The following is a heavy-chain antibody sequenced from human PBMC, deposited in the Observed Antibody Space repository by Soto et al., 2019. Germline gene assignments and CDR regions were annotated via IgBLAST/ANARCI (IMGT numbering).Heavy chain of an antibody. CDR1: GYTFSTSG. J-gene: IGHJ3*02. CDR3: ARDWGHIVVVTAIRGDDAFDI. V-gene: IGHV1-18*01. D-gene: IGHD2-21*02. Sequence: ASVKVSCKASGYTFSTSGMSWLRQAPGQELERMGWISTYNGDTNDAPKLQGRVTMTTDTSTSTAYMELRSLRSDDTAVYYCARDWGHIVVVTAIRGDDAFDIWGQGTMVTVSS. CDR2: ISTYNGDT.